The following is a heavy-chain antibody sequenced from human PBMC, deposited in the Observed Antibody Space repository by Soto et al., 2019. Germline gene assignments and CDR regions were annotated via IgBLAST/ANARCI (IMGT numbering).Heavy chain of an antibody. D-gene: IGHD2-2*02. Sequence: SLRLSCAASGFTFSSYGMHWVRQAPGKGLEWVAVISYDGSNKYYADSVKGRFTISRDNSKNTLYLQMNSLRAEGTAVYYCAKDLGYTLDYWGQGTLVTVSS. V-gene: IGHV3-30*18. CDR1: GFTFSSYG. CDR3: AKDLGYTLDY. J-gene: IGHJ4*02. CDR2: ISYDGSNK.